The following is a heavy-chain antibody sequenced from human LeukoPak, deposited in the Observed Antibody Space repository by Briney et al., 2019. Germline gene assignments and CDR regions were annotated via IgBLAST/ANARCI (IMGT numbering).Heavy chain of an antibody. V-gene: IGHV3-23*01. CDR2: VSATVGTT. CDR3: AKGRYGTGPRDGLDY. D-gene: IGHD2-8*02. J-gene: IGHJ4*02. Sequence: PGGSLRLSCVASGFTFSDHAMTWVRQAPGKGLEWVSAVSATVGTTYYADSVKGRFTVSRDNAKNTLYLQMDSLRADDTALYYCAKGRYGTGPRDGLDYWGQGTLVTVSS. CDR1: GFTFSDHA.